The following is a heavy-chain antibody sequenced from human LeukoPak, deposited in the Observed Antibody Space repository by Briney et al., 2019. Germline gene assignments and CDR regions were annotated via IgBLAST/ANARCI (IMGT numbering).Heavy chain of an antibody. CDR1: GLAFSSYA. CDR2: ISVASNT. V-gene: IGHV3-21*01. D-gene: IGHD2-2*01. J-gene: IGHJ4*02. CDR3: ARDAWGWSTSRKTGIDY. Sequence: PGGSLRLSCAASGLAFSSYAMSWVRQAPGKGLEWVSTISVASNTFYADSVKGRFTISRDNAKNSLYLQMNSLRAEDTAVYYCARDAWGWSTSRKTGIDYWGQGTRVTVSS.